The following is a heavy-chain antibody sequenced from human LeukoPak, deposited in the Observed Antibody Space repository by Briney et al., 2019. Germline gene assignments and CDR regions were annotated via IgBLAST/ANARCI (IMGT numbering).Heavy chain of an antibody. CDR1: GVSIRSYY. J-gene: IGHJ3*02. CDR2: LYYSGST. CDR3: ASPGSDAFDI. Sequence: SETLSLTCTISGVSIRSYYWSWIRQPPGKGLEWIGYLYYSGSTNYNPSLKSRVTISVDTFKNQFSLNLSAVTAADTAVYYCASPGSDAFDIWGQGTMVTVSS. V-gene: IGHV4-59*08.